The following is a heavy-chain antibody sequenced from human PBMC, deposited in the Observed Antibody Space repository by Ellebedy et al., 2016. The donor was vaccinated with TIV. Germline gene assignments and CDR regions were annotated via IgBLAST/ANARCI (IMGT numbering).Heavy chain of an antibody. CDR1: GGSISSYY. CDR2: IYTSGST. V-gene: IGHV4-4*07. D-gene: IGHD6-19*01. Sequence: MPSETLSLTCTVSGGSISSYYWSWIRQPAGKGLEWIGRIYTSGSTNYNPSLQSRVTRSVATSKNPFSLKLSSVTAADTAVYYCAGGYSSGWTDYWGQGTLVTVSS. J-gene: IGHJ4*02. CDR3: AGGYSSGWTDY.